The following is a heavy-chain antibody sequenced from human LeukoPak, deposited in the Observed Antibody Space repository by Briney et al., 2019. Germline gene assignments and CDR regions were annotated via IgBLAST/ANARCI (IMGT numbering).Heavy chain of an antibody. CDR2: IGYSASDT. D-gene: IGHD4-17*01. CDR3: AKDDDGHPHGVGH. CDR1: GFTVSSYA. V-gene: IGHV3-23*01. J-gene: IGHJ4*02. Sequence: GGSLRLSCAASGFTVSSYAMTWVRQAPGKGLEWVSAIGYSASDTYYADSVKGRFTISRDNSMNTLYLQMSSLRADDTALYYCAKDDDGHPHGVGHWGQGTLVTVSS.